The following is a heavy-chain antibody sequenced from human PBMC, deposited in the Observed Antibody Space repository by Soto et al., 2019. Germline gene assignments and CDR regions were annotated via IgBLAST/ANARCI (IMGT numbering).Heavy chain of an antibody. D-gene: IGHD6-19*01. CDR1: GFTFSSSA. J-gene: IGHJ5*02. CDR2: IVLGNGNT. Sequence: QMHLVQSGPEVKKPGTSVKVSCKASGFTFSSSAVQWVRQVRGQRLEWMGWIVLGNGNTNYAQNFQDRVTITRDMSTSTAYMEVRSLGYEDTAVYYCAARVGGIVWYCLDLWGQGTLVTVSS. CDR3: AARVGGIVWYCLDL. V-gene: IGHV1-58*01.